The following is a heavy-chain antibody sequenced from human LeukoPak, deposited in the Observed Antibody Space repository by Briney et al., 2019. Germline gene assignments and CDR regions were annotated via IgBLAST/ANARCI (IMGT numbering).Heavy chain of an antibody. D-gene: IGHD5-18*01. J-gene: IGHJ4*02. V-gene: IGHV4-59*08. CDR3: ARRGYSYGYVFDY. Sequence: SETLSLTCTVSGGSISSYYWSWIRQPPGKGLECIGYIYYSGSSNYNPSLKSRVTISVDTSKNQFSLELSSVTAADTAVYYCARRGYSYGYVFDYWGQGTLVTVSS. CDR2: IYYSGSS. CDR1: GGSISSYY.